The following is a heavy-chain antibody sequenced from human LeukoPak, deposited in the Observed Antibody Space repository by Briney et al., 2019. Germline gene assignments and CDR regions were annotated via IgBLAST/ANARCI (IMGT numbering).Heavy chain of an antibody. CDR1: GFTVSSNY. CDR3: AKGTHYYDSSGYPFDY. J-gene: IGHJ4*02. CDR2: IYSGGST. D-gene: IGHD3-22*01. Sequence: GGSLRLSCAASGFTVSSNYMSWVRQAPGKGLEWVSVIYSGGSTYYADSVKGRFTISRDNSKNTLYLQMNSLRAEDTAVYYCAKGTHYYDSSGYPFDYWGQGTLVTVSS. V-gene: IGHV3-53*01.